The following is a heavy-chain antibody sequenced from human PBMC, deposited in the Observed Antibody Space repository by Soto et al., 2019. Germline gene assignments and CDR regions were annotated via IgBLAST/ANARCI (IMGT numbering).Heavy chain of an antibody. D-gene: IGHD1-26*01. V-gene: IGHV1-2*04. CDR1: GYTFTDYY. CDR3: ARTPNNGRAGVYGMDV. J-gene: IGHJ6*02. Sequence: QVLLVQSGAEVKKPGASVKVSYKASGYTFTDYYIHWVRQAPGQGLEWMGWIDGDSGDTKYAQNFQDWVTMTRDTSINTAYMELSRLTSDDTAVYYCARTPNNGRAGVYGMDVWGQGTTVIVSS. CDR2: IDGDSGDT.